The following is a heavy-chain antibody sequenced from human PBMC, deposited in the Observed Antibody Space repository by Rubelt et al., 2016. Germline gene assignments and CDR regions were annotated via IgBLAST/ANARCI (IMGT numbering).Heavy chain of an antibody. V-gene: IGHV1-3*01. Sequence: QVQLVQSGAEVKKPGASVKVSCKASGYTFTSYAMHWVRQAPGQRLEWMGWIHAGNGNTKYSQKFQGRVTITRDTAASTAYMELSSLRSEDTAVYYWARKGYGYGMDVWGQGTTVTVSS. CDR1: GYTFTSYA. CDR2: IHAGNGNT. J-gene: IGHJ6*02. D-gene: IGHD3-16*01. CDR3: ARKGYGYGMDV.